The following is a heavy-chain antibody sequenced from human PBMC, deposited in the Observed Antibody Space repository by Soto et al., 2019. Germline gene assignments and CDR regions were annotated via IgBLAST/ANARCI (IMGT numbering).Heavy chain of an antibody. V-gene: IGHV4-59*01. J-gene: IGHJ4*02. D-gene: IGHD3-3*01. CDR3: ARLKYYDFWSGYYIPYYFDY. Sequence: SETLSLTCTVSGGSISSYYWSWIRQPPGKGLEWIGYIYYSGSTNYNPSLKSRVTISVDTSKNQFSLKLSSVTAADTAVYYCARLKYYDFWSGYYIPYYFDYWGQGTLVTVSS. CDR1: GGSISSYY. CDR2: IYYSGST.